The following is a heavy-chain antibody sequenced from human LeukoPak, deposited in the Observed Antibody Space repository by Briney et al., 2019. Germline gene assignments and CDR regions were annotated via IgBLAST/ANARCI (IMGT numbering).Heavy chain of an antibody. CDR2: ISAYNGNT. CDR3: ARVAEDCSSTSCYAGVDY. V-gene: IGHV1-18*01. J-gene: IGHJ4*02. Sequence: ASVKVSCKASGYTFTIYGISWVRQAPGQGVERMGWISAYNGNTNYAQKLQGRDTITTDTSTSTAYMELRSLRSDDTAVYYCARVAEDCSSTSCYAGVDYWGQGTLVTVSS. D-gene: IGHD2-2*01. CDR1: GYTFTIYG.